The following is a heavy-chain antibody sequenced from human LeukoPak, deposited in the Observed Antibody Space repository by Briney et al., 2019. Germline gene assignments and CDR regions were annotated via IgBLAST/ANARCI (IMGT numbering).Heavy chain of an antibody. V-gene: IGHV5-51*01. Sequence: GESLKISCKGSGYSFTNYWIGWVRQMPGKGLEWMGIIYPGDSDTRYSPSFQGQVTISADKSISTAYLQWSSLKASDTAMYYCARLIACSSTSCYGSAFDIWGQGTMVTVSS. D-gene: IGHD2-2*01. CDR2: IYPGDSDT. CDR1: GYSFTNYW. J-gene: IGHJ3*02. CDR3: ARLIACSSTSCYGSAFDI.